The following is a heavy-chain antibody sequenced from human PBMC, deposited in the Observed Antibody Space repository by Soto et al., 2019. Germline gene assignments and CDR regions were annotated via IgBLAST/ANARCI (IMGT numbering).Heavy chain of an antibody. Sequence: QITLKESGPTLVKPTQTLTLTCTLSGVSLNTSGVSVGWIRQPPGKALEWLALIYWDDDKRYSPSLKNRLTVTKXPXXXQXXLMMTNRDALDTATYYCAHKGLSVLCFGEPGRFDPWGQGILVTVSS. CDR1: GVSLNTSGVS. CDR2: IYWDDDK. V-gene: IGHV2-5*02. J-gene: IGHJ5*02. CDR3: AHKGLSVLCFGEPGRFDP. D-gene: IGHD3-10*01.